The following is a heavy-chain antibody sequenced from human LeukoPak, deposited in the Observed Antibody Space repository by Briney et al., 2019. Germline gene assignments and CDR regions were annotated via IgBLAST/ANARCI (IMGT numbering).Heavy chain of an antibody. CDR3: ARDQYSSGWYLPYYYYGMDV. CDR2: ISCDGSNK. V-gene: IGHV3-30*04. J-gene: IGHJ6*02. Sequence: PGRSLRLSCAASGFTFSSYAMHWVRQAPGKGLEWVAVISCDGSNKYYADSVKGRFTFSRDNSKNTLYLQMNSLRAEDTAVYYCARDQYSSGWYLPYYYYGMDVWGQGTTVTVSS. D-gene: IGHD6-19*01. CDR1: GFTFSSYA.